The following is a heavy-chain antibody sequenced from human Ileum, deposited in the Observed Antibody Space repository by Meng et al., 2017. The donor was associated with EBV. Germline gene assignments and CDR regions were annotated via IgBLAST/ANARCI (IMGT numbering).Heavy chain of an antibody. V-gene: IGHV4-4*02. J-gene: IGHJ4*02. CDR1: GGSISVINW. CDR3: AKNGEKYFEY. CDR2: MSDSGIT. Sequence: QGQLQEWGPGLVNPSGTLSLTCAVSGGSISVINWWSWVRQSPEKGLEWIGEMSDSGITHYNPSLKSRVTISADKSNNQFSLKLTSVTSADTAVYFCAKNGEKYFEYWGQGTLVTVSS.